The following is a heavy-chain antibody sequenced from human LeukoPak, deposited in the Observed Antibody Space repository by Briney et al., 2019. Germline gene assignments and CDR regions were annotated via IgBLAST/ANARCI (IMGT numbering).Heavy chain of an antibody. CDR1: GFTFGDYA. Sequence: QSGGSLRLSCTASGFTFGDYAMSWFRQAPGKGLEWVGFIRSKAYGGTTEYAASVKGRFTISRDDSKSIAYLQMNSLKTEDTAVYYCTRDPRPYSSSWYFDYWGQGTLVTVSS. V-gene: IGHV3-49*03. CDR2: IRSKAYGGTT. D-gene: IGHD6-13*01. J-gene: IGHJ4*02. CDR3: TRDPRPYSSSWYFDY.